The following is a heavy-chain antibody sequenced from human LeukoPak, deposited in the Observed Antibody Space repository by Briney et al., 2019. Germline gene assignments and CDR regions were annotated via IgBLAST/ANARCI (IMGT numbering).Heavy chain of an antibody. D-gene: IGHD3-10*01. CDR2: INHSGST. CDR3: ARGAMVRGLGRNWFDP. CDR1: GGSYSGYY. V-gene: IGHV4-34*01. J-gene: IGHJ5*02. Sequence: SETLSLTCAVYGGSYSGYYWRWIRQPPGRGLEGVGEINHSGSTNYNPSLKSRVTISVDPSKNQFSLKLSSVTAADTAVYYCARGAMVRGLGRNWFDPWGQGTLVTV.